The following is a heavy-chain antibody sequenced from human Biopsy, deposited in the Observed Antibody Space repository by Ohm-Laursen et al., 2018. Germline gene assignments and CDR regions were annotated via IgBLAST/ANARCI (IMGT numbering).Heavy chain of an antibody. CDR3: ARGVLVKKYITAWYGLATYPKPSGFEYRGMDV. CDR2: IKQSGDT. CDR1: GDSFNHYS. V-gene: IGHV4-34*01. Sequence: SETLSLTCAVYGDSFNHYSWTWIRRSPGKGLEWIGEIKQSGDTKYNPSLKSRVTISADTSKNQFSLKLTSVTAADTALYFCARGVLVKKYITAWYGLATYPKPSGFEYRGMDVWGQGTTVTVSS. D-gene: IGHD6-13*01. J-gene: IGHJ6*02.